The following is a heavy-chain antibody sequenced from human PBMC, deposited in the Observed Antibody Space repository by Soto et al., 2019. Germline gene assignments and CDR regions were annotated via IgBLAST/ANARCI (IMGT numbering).Heavy chain of an antibody. D-gene: IGHD2-21*02. CDR1: GYTFTSYG. Sequence: QVHLVQSGAEVKKPGASVKVSCKTSGYTFTSYGISWVRQAPGQGLEWMGWISGYDGRTNFAQKVQDRVTMTTDTWTSTVYMELRSLRSDDTAVYYCAREGDVPYYYYGMDVWGQGTTVTVSS. V-gene: IGHV1-18*01. J-gene: IGHJ6*02. CDR2: ISGYDGRT. CDR3: AREGDVPYYYYGMDV.